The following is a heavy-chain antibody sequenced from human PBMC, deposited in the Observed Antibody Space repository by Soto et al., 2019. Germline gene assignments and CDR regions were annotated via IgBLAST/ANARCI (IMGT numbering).Heavy chain of an antibody. CDR3: ATTKTAMGIYYYYYYGLDV. CDR1: GYTFTSYA. J-gene: IGHJ6*02. CDR2: INAGNGNT. Sequence: ASVKVSCKASGYTFTSYAMHWVRQAPGQRLEWMGWINAGNGNTKYSQKFQGRVTITRDTSASTAYMELSSLRSEDTAVYYCATTKTAMGIYYYYYYGLDVWGQGTTVTVSS. V-gene: IGHV1-3*01. D-gene: IGHD5-18*01.